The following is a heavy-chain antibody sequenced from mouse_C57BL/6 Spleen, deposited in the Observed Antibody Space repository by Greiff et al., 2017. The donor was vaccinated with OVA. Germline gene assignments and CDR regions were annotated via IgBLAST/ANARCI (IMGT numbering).Heavy chain of an antibody. CDR1: GFTFTDYY. V-gene: IGHV7-3*01. CDR3: ARSNYYFDY. J-gene: IGHJ2*01. D-gene: IGHD2-5*01. Sequence: VQLQQSGGGLVQPGGSLSLSCAASGFTFTDYYMSWVRQPPGKALEWLGFIRNKANGYTTEYSASVKGRFTISRDNSQSILYLQMNALRAEDSATYYCARSNYYFDYWGQGTTLTVSS. CDR2: IRNKANGYTT.